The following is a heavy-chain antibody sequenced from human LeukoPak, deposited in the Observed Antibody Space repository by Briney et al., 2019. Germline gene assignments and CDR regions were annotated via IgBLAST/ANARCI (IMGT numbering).Heavy chain of an antibody. CDR1: GGSVTSTNW. D-gene: IGHD3-3*01. CDR2: FHLDGRT. Sequence: SETLSLTCGVSGGSVTSTNWWTWVRQPPGKGLEWIGEFHLDGRTNYNPSLKSRLTMSVDLSENHVSLKLTSVTAADTAVYYCAREGGFYRPLDYSGQGTLVTVSS. V-gene: IGHV4-4*02. J-gene: IGHJ4*02. CDR3: AREGGFYRPLDY.